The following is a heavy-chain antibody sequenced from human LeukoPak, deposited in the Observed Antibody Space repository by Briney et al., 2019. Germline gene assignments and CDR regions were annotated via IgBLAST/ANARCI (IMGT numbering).Heavy chain of an antibody. CDR3: AREQWLGFDY. Sequence: GSLRLSCAASGFTFSSYEMDWVRQAPGKGLEWVANIKQDGSEKYYVDSVKGRFTISRDNAKNSLYLQMNSLRAEDTAVYYCAREQWLGFDYWGQGTLVTVSS. CDR2: IKQDGSEK. CDR1: GFTFSSYE. J-gene: IGHJ4*02. V-gene: IGHV3-7*01. D-gene: IGHD6-19*01.